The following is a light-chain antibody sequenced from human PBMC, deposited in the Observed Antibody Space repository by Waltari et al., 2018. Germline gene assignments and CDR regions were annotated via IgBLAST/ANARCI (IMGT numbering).Light chain of an antibody. Sequence: SYELTQPPSVSVSPGQTARITCSGDALPKESALWYQQEPGKAPVLVRYKDTARATGIHERLSGSSSGTTVTLIISGVQAEDEADYYCQSGDYSRSYVVLGGGTKLTVL. CDR1: ALPKES. J-gene: IGLJ3*02. CDR3: QSGDYSRSYVV. V-gene: IGLV3-25*03. CDR2: KDT.